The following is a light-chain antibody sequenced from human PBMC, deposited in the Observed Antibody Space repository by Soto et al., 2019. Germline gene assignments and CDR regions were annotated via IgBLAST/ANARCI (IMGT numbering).Light chain of an antibody. V-gene: IGLV2-8*01. CDR3: CSHAGNNNYV. CDR1: SRDVGGQNY. CDR2: AVS. J-gene: IGLJ1*01. Sequence: QSVLGHPPSASWSPGHSVSISCTGTSRDVGGQNYVSWYQQHPGKAPKLIIYAVSNRPSGVPDRFSGSKSGNTASLTISGLRAEDEADYYCCSHAGNNNYVFGTGTKVT.